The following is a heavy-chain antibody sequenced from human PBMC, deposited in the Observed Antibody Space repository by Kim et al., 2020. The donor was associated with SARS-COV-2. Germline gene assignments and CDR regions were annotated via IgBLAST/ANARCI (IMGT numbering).Heavy chain of an antibody. CDR2: INPNSGGT. D-gene: IGHD6-13*01. CDR1: GYTFTGYY. J-gene: IGHJ4*02. CDR3: ARDPPYRQQLVTGRTFDY. Sequence: ASVKVSCKASGYTFTGYYMHWVRQAPGQGLEWMGWINPNSGGTNYAQKFQGRVTMTRDTSISTAYMELSRLRSDDTAVYYCARDPPYRQQLVTGRTFDYWGQGTLVTVSS. V-gene: IGHV1-2*02.